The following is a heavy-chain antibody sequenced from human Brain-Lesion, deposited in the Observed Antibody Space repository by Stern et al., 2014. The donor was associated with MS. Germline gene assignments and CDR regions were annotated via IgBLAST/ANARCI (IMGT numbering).Heavy chain of an antibody. Sequence: QVQLQESGPGLVKPSETLSLTCSVSGGSISRSTYYWGWIRQPPGKGLEWIGSIYYSGTTYYNPSLKSRVTIAPPTTQFSLRLTSVTAADTAVYYCARHDGWLPHYWSQGTLVTVSS. CDR1: GGSISRSTYY. J-gene: IGHJ4*02. D-gene: IGHD5-12*01. CDR2: IYYSGTT. CDR3: ARHDGWLPHY. V-gene: IGHV4-39*01.